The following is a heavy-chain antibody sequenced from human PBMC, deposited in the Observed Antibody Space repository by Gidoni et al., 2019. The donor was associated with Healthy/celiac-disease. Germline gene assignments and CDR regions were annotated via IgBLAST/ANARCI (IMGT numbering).Heavy chain of an antibody. D-gene: IGHD6-13*01. CDR1: GFTFSTYG. CDR3: TRTYSSSWYFDY. V-gene: IGHV3-33*01. CDR2: IWYDGSDK. J-gene: IGHJ4*02. Sequence: QVQLVEAGGGVVQPGRLLIRSCAASGFTFSTYGMHWVPQAPDKGLEWVAVIWYDGSDKYYANSVEGRLTISRENSKNTLYLQMSSLRAEDTAVYYCTRTYSSSWYFDYWGQGTLVTVSS.